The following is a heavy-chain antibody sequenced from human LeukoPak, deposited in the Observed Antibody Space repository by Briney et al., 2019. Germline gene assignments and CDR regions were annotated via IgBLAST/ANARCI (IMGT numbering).Heavy chain of an antibody. V-gene: IGHV3-21*01. D-gene: IGHD6-13*01. CDR1: GFTFSSYS. J-gene: IGHJ6*03. CDR3: ARDVYSSSWTINYYYYYYMDV. CDR2: ISSSSSYI. Sequence: SGGSLRLSCAASGFTFSSYSMNWVRQAPGKGLEWVSSISSSSSYIYYADSVKGRFTISRDNAKNSLYLQMNSLRAEDTAVYYCARDVYSSSWTINYYYYYYMDVWGKGTTVTVSS.